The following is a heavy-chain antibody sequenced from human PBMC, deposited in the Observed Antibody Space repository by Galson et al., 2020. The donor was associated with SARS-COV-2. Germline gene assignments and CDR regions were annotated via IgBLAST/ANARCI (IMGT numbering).Heavy chain of an antibody. V-gene: IGHV2-70*04. Sequence: SGPTLVKPTQTLTLTCTFSGFSLSTTGVRAGWLRQPPGRALEWLARIAWNDDKSYTTSLESRLTISKDTSKNQVVLTMTNVGRADTATYYCAQIHGTCNTTTCWSWFDPWGQGTLVTVSS. D-gene: IGHD2-2*01. J-gene: IGHJ5*02. CDR1: GFSLSTTGVR. CDR3: AQIHGTCNTTTCWSWFDP. CDR2: IAWNDDK.